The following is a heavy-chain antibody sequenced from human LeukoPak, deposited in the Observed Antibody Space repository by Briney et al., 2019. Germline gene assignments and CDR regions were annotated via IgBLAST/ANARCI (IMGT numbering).Heavy chain of an antibody. J-gene: IGHJ6*03. CDR3: ARDSPPGTLDYYYYYMDV. V-gene: IGHV3-7*01. Sequence: GGSPRLSCAASGFTFSSFWMSWVRQAPGKGLEWVANIKQGGSEKYYVDSVKGRFPISRDNAKNSLYLQMNSLRAEDTAVYYCARDSPPGTLDYYYYYMDVWGKGTTVTVSS. CDR2: IKQGGSEK. CDR1: GFTFSSFW.